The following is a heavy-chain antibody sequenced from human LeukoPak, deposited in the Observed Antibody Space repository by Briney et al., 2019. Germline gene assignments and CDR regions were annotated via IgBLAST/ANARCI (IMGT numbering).Heavy chain of an antibody. J-gene: IGHJ6*02. CDR3: ARDEGIVVVTAQPHYYYYGMDV. Sequence: GASVKVSCEASGYTFTSYGISWVRQAPGQGLEWMGWISAYNGNTNYAQKLQGRVTMTTDTSTSTAYMELRSLRSDDTAVYYCARDEGIVVVTAQPHYYYYGMDVWGQGTTVTASS. V-gene: IGHV1-18*01. CDR1: GYTFTSYG. D-gene: IGHD2-21*02. CDR2: ISAYNGNT.